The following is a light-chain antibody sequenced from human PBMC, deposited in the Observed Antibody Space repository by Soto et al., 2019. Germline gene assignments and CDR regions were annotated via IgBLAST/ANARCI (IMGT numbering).Light chain of an antibody. CDR2: AVS. Sequence: EIVLTQSPGTLTLSPGESAALSCRASQTISNNYLVWYRQKPGQAPRLLIYAVSSRAAGIPDRFSGSGSGPDFALTIARLEPEDSAVYYCQQHSNSPWTFGQGTRVEI. CDR1: QTISNNY. V-gene: IGKV3-20*01. J-gene: IGKJ1*01. CDR3: QQHSNSPWT.